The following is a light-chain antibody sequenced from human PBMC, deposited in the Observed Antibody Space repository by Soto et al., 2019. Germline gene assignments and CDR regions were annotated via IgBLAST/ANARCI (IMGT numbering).Light chain of an antibody. CDR3: QQYNNWPLT. CDR1: QTINNN. J-gene: IGKJ1*01. V-gene: IGKV3-15*01. CDR2: GAS. Sequence: VMTQAPSTLPVSPGERATLSCRASQTINNNVDWYQLKAGQVPRLVIYGASTRATDIPARFSGSGYGTEFTLTISSLQSEDFEEYHCQQYNNWPLTFGQGTKVDIK.